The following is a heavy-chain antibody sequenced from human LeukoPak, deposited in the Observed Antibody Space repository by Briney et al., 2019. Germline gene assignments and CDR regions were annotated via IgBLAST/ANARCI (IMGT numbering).Heavy chain of an antibody. V-gene: IGHV4-38-2*01. J-gene: IGHJ5*02. D-gene: IGHD6-13*01. CDR2: IYHNGNT. Sequence: SETLSLTCAVSGYSISSGYYWGWIRQPPRKGLEWIGSIYHNGNTYYNPSLKSRVTISVDTSKNEFSLKLSSVTAADTAVYYCARAYHSSWYHNWCVPWGQGTLVAVPS. CDR1: GYSISSGYY. CDR3: ARAYHSSWYHNWCVP.